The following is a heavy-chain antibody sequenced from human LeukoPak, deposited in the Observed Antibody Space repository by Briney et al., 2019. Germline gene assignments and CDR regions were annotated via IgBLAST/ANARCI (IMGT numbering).Heavy chain of an antibody. V-gene: IGHV4-4*02. J-gene: IGHJ4*02. CDR2: INLRGST. D-gene: IGHD1-1*01. CDR1: GGSVGSNNW. Sequence: SETLSLTCVVSGGSVGSNNWWTWVRQPPGKGLEWIGEINLRGSTNYNPSPKSRVTISLDESKNQFSLKLNSATAADTAVYYCARAGISWNPADSWGQGTLVTVSS. CDR3: ARAGISWNPADS.